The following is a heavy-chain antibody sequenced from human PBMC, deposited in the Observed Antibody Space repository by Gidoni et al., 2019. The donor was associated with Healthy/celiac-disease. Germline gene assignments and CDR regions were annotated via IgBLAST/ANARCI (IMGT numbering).Heavy chain of an antibody. CDR2: ISGSGGST. CDR1: GFTFSSYA. V-gene: IGHV3-23*01. J-gene: IGHJ4*02. D-gene: IGHD3-22*01. CDR3: AKSRDDYYDSSGYFGY. Sequence: EVQLLESGGGLVQPGGSLRLSCAASGFTFSSYAMSWVRQAPGKGLEWVSAISGSGGSTYYADSVKGRFTISRDNSKNTLYLQMNSLRAEDTAVYYCAKSRDDYYDSSGYFGYWGQGTLVTVSS.